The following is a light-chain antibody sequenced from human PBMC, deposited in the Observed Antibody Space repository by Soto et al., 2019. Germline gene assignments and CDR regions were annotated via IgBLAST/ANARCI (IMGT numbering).Light chain of an antibody. CDR1: QSLSNK. CDR3: QQYDNWPLT. J-gene: IGKJ4*01. CDR2: GVS. Sequence: EIVMTQSPATLSLSPGERASLSCRASQSLSNKLAWYQQKPGQAPRLLIYGVSTRATDIPVRFSAGGSGTEFTLTISSLQSEDFAVYYCQQYDNWPLTFGGGTKV. V-gene: IGKV3-15*01.